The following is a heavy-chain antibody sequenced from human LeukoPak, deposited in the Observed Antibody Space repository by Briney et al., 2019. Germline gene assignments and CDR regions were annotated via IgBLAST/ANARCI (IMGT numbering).Heavy chain of an antibody. V-gene: IGHV1-2*02. CDR3: AKGGVSIY. Sequence: ASVKVSCKASGYTFNGYSVHWLRQAPGQGLEWMGWINPNSAGTNYAQKFQGRVTMTRDTSISTAYMELSRLKSDDTAVYYCAKGGVSIYWGQGTLVTVSS. CDR2: INPNSAGT. CDR1: GYTFNGYS. J-gene: IGHJ4*02.